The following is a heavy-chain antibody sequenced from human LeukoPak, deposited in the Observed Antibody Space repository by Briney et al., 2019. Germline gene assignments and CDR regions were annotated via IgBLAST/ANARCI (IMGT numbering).Heavy chain of an antibody. CDR3: ARAMISGSDY. J-gene: IGHJ4*02. CDR1: GFTFSTSW. V-gene: IGHV3-74*01. CDR2: INSDGSTT. Sequence: PGGSLRLSCAASGFTFSTSWMHWVRQAPGKGLVWVSRINSDGSTTTYADSVKDRFAISRDNAKNTVYLQMNSLRAEDTAVYYCARAMISGSDYWGQGTLVTVSS. D-gene: IGHD3-22*01.